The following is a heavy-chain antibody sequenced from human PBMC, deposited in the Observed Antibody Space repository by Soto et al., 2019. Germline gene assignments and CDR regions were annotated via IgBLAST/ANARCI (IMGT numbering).Heavy chain of an antibody. Sequence: EVQLVQSGAEVKKPGESLKISCKGSGYSFTSYWIGWVRQMPGKGLEWMGIIYPGDSDTRYSPSFQGQVTISADKSISTAYLQWSSLKASDTAMYYCASLPYCGGDCYQYYFDYWGQGTLVIVSS. CDR3: ASLPYCGGDCYQYYFDY. V-gene: IGHV5-51*01. D-gene: IGHD2-21*02. J-gene: IGHJ4*02. CDR1: GYSFTSYW. CDR2: IYPGDSDT.